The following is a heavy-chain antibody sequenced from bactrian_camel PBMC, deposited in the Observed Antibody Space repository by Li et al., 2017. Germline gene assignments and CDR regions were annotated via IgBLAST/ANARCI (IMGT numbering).Heavy chain of an antibody. CDR2: IYNQNKYT. Sequence: HVQLVESGGGLVQLGGSLKLSCAASGFTSSSYYMTWVRQAPGKGLEWVASIYNQNKYTYYTDAVKGRFTISRDNLQMNSLKSEDTGLYYCATSLTDNWLRGFGYWGQGTQVTVS. D-gene: IGHD7*01. V-gene: IGHV3-2*01. CDR3: ATSLTDNWLRGFGY. J-gene: IGHJ6*01. CDR1: GFTSSSYY.